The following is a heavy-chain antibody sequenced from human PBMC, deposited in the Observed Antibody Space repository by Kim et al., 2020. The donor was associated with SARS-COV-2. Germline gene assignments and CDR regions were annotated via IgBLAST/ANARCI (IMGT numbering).Heavy chain of an antibody. V-gene: IGHV4-34*01. D-gene: IGHD3-3*01. J-gene: IGHJ6*02. CDR3: ARGAPTIFGVVIYYYYGMDV. CDR2: INHSGST. Sequence: SETLSLTCAVYGGSFSGYYWSWIRQPPGKGLEWIGEINHSGSTNYNPSLKSRVTISVDTSKNQFSLKLSSVTAADTAVYYCARGAPTIFGVVIYYYYGMDVWGQGTTVTVSS. CDR1: GGSFSGYY.